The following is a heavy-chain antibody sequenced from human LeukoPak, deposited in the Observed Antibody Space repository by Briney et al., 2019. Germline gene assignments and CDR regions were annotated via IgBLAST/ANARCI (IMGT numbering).Heavy chain of an antibody. Sequence: SETLPLTCAVYGGSFSGYYWTWIRQPPGKGLEWIGEINHRGSTDYNPSLKSRLTISVDTSKNQFSLKLSSVTAADTAVYYCARRGDIWGQGTMVTVSS. D-gene: IGHD3-10*01. CDR1: GGSFSGYY. CDR3: ARRGDI. J-gene: IGHJ3*02. CDR2: INHRGST. V-gene: IGHV4-34*01.